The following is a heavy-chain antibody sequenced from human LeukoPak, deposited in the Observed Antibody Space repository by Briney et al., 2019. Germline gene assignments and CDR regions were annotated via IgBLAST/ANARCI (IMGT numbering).Heavy chain of an antibody. J-gene: IGHJ4*02. CDR3: AKDSRLPIVVVVAARHEGGDIDY. Sequence: QTGGSLRLSCAASGFTFSSYGMHWVRQAPGKGLEWVAFIRYDGSNKYYADSVKGRFTISRDNSKNTLYLQMNSLRAEDTAVYYCAKDSRLPIVVVVAARHEGGDIDYWGQGTLVTVSS. V-gene: IGHV3-30*02. CDR1: GFTFSSYG. D-gene: IGHD2-15*01. CDR2: IRYDGSNK.